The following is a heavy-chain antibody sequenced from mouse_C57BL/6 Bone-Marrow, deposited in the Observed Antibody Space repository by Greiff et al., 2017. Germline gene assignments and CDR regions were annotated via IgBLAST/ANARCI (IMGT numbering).Heavy chain of an antibody. CDR1: GFTFSDYG. Sequence: EVKLVESGGGLVQPGGSLKLSCAASGFTFSDYGMAWVRQAPRKGPEWVAFISNLAYSIYYADTVTGRFTISGENDKNTLYLEMSSLRSEDTAMYYCARRPYGSSPWYFDVWGTGTTVTVSS. CDR2: ISNLAYSI. V-gene: IGHV5-15*01. J-gene: IGHJ1*03. CDR3: ARRPYGSSPWYFDV. D-gene: IGHD1-1*01.